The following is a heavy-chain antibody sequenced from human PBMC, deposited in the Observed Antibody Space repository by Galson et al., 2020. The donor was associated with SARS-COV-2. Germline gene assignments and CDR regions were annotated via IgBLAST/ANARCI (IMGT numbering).Heavy chain of an antibody. D-gene: IGHD3-10*01. CDR3: SKGPYYYISGTGLDA. CDR1: KFTFSSYA. V-gene: IGHV3-23*01. CDR2: ISGNGDGT. Sequence: GGSLRLSCAASKFTFSSYAMTWVRQAPGKGLEWVSTISGNGDGTYYADSVRGRFTISRDNSQKTVYLQMTSLRVEDTAIYYCSKGPYYYISGTGLDAWGQGTTVTVSS. J-gene: IGHJ6*02.